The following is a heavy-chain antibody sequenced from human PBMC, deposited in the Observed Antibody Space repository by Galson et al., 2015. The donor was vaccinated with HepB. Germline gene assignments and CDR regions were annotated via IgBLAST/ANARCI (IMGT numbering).Heavy chain of an antibody. CDR3: ARTRGAAAGIFDY. V-gene: IGHV3-74*01. CDR2: INSDGTYI. CDR1: GFTFSSYW. D-gene: IGHD6-13*01. Sequence: ALSLSCAASGFTFSSYWMHWVRHAPGKGMVWVSRINSDGTYITYADSVKCRFTIPRDNAKNTLYLQMNSPRAEDTALYYSARTRGAAAGIFDYWGQGTLVTVSS. J-gene: IGHJ4*02.